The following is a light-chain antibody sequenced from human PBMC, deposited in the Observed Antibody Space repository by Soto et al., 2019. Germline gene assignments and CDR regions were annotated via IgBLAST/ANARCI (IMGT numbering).Light chain of an antibody. Sequence: DIVMTQSPLSLPVTPGEPASISCRSSQSLLHSNGYNYLDWYLQKPGQSPQLLIYLGSNRASGVPDRFSVSGSGTDFTLKISRVEAEDVGFYYCMQTLQTPRTFGQGTRLEVK. V-gene: IGKV2-28*01. CDR3: MQTLQTPRT. J-gene: IGKJ5*01. CDR2: LGS. CDR1: QSLLHSNGYNY.